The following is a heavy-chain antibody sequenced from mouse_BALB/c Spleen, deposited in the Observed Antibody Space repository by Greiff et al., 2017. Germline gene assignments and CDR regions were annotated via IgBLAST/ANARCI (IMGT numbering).Heavy chain of an antibody. V-gene: IGHV14-3*02. CDR1: GFNIKDTY. Sequence: VHVKQSGAELVKPGASVKLSCTASGFNIKDTYMHWVKQRPEQGLEWIGRIDPANGNTKYDPKFQGKATITADTSSNTAYLQLSSLTSEDTAVYYCARDDYDYFDYWGQGTTLTVSS. CDR3: ARDDYDYFDY. J-gene: IGHJ2*01. CDR2: IDPANGNT. D-gene: IGHD2-4*01.